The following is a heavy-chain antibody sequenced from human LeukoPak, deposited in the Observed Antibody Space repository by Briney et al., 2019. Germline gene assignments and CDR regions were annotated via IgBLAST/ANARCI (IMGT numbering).Heavy chain of an antibody. CDR2: ISSSSSYI. V-gene: IGHV3-21*01. D-gene: IGHD4-17*01. J-gene: IGHJ4*02. CDR3: ARGDYGVKGYFDY. Sequence: GGSLRPSCAASGFTFSSYSMNWVRQAPGKGLEWVSSISSSSSYIYYADSVKGRFTISRDNAKNSLYLQMNSLRAEDTAVYYCARGDYGVKGYFDYWGQGTLVTVSS. CDR1: GFTFSSYS.